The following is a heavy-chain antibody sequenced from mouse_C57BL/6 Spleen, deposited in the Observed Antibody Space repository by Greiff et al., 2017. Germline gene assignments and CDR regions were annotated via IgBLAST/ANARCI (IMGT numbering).Heavy chain of an antibody. CDR3: ARRSHGYFDY. CDR1: GYTFTSYW. CDR2: IYPGSGST. V-gene: IGHV1-55*01. J-gene: IGHJ2*01. Sequence: QVHVKQPGAELVKPGASVKMSCKASGYTFTSYWITWVKQRPGQGLEWIGDIYPGSGSTNYNEKFKSKATLTVDTSSSTAYMQLSSLTSEDSAVYYCARRSHGYFDYWGQGTTLTVSS. D-gene: IGHD6-1*01.